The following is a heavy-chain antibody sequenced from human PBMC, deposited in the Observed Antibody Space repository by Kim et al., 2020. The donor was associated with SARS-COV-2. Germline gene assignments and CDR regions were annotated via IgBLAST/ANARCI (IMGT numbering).Heavy chain of an antibody. CDR1: GFTFSSYG. D-gene: IGHD2-2*01. J-gene: IGHJ4*01. Sequence: GGSLRLSCAASGFTFSSYGMHWVRQAPGKGLEWVAVISYDGSNKYYADSVKGRFTISRDNSKNTLYLQMNSLRAEDTAVYYCAKSGFSYCSSTSCYSLD. V-gene: IGHV3-30*18. CDR3: AKSGFSYCSSTSCYSLD. CDR2: ISYDGSNK.